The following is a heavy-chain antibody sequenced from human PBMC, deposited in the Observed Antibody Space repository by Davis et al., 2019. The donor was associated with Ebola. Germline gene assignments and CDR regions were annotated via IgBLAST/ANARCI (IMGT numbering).Heavy chain of an antibody. CDR3: AGGSYRNDAFDI. Sequence: MPGGSLRLSCAVSGGSISSSNWWSWVRQPPGKGLEWIGEIYHSGSTNYNPSLKSRVTISVDKSKNQFSLKLSSVTAADTAVYYCAGGSYRNDAFDIWGQGTMVTVSS. D-gene: IGHD1-26*01. CDR2: IYHSGST. J-gene: IGHJ3*02. V-gene: IGHV4-4*02. CDR1: GGSISSSNW.